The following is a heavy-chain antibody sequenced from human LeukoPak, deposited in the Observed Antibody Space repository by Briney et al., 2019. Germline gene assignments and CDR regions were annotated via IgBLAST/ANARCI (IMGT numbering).Heavy chain of an antibody. V-gene: IGHV3-11*06. D-gene: IGHD3-22*01. J-gene: IGHJ4*02. Sequence: TGGSLRLSCAASGFTFSDYYMSWIRQAPGKGLEWVSYISSSSSYTNYADSVKGRFTISRDNAKNSLYLQMNSLRAEDTAVYYCAAYYYDSSGYYEPNLFDYWGQGTLVTVSS. CDR1: GFTFSDYY. CDR3: AAYYYDSSGYYEPNLFDY. CDR2: ISSSSSYT.